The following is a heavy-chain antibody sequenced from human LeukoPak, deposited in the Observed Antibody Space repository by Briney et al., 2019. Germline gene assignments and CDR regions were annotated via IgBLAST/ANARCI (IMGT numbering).Heavy chain of an antibody. Sequence: ASVKVSCKASGYSFTSFDINWVRQATGQGLEWMGWMNPNSGNTDYAQKFQGRVTMTRNTSISTAYMELSSLRSEDTAVYYCASPNRYAGSSDVGLDFDYWGQGTLVTVSS. V-gene: IGHV1-8*01. D-gene: IGHD6-13*01. J-gene: IGHJ4*02. CDR3: ASPNRYAGSSDVGLDFDY. CDR2: MNPNSGNT. CDR1: GYSFTSFD.